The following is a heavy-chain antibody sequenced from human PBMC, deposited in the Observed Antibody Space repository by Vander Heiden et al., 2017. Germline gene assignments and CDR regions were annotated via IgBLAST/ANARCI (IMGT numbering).Heavy chain of an antibody. J-gene: IGHJ6*02. Sequence: QVQLQESGPGLVKPSQTLSLTCTVSGGSVSSGDYYWSWIRQHPGKGLEWIGYIYYSGSTYYNPSLKSRVTISVDTSKNQFSLKLSSVTAADTALYYCARVDSARYYDNSMGYFYYYGMDVWGQGTSVTVSS. CDR2: IYYSGST. V-gene: IGHV4-31*03. CDR3: ARVDSARYYDNSMGYFYYYGMDV. D-gene: IGHD3-22*01. CDR1: GGSVSSGDYY.